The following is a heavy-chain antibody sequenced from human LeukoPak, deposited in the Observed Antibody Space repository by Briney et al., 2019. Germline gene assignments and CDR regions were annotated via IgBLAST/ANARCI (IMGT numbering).Heavy chain of an antibody. J-gene: IGHJ4*02. CDR1: GFTFSSYW. CDR2: INSDGSST. Sequence: GRSLRLSCAASGFTFSSYWMHWVRQAPGKGLVWVSRINSDGSSTSYADSVKGRFTISRDNAKNTLYLQMNSLRAENTAVYYCAREGGSSGYALDYWGQGTLVTVSS. V-gene: IGHV3-74*01. CDR3: AREGGSSGYALDY. D-gene: IGHD3-22*01.